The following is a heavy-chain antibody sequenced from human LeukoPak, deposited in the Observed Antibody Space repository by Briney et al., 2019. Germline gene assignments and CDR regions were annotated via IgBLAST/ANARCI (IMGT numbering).Heavy chain of an antibody. CDR2: IISSGTTI. CDR1: GVTLSSYV. J-gene: IGHJ5*02. D-gene: IGHD2-15*01. CDR3: ARVGVVVAATGNLWFDP. V-gene: IGHV3-48*03. Sequence: PGGSLRLSCAPSGVTLSSYVMSWVRQAPGKGLGCVSYIISSGTTIYYADSVKGRFTISRDNAKNSLYLQMNSLRAEDTAVYYCARVGVVVAATGNLWFDPWGQGTLVTVSS.